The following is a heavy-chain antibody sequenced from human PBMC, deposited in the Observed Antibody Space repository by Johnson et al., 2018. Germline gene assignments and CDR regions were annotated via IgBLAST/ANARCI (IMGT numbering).Heavy chain of an antibody. CDR2: ISYDGNNK. CDR1: GFTFSGCA. Sequence: VQLLESGGGVVQPGRSLRLSCAASGFTFSGCAMHWVRQAPGKGLEWVAVISYDGNNKYYADSVKGRFTISRDNSKNTLYLQMNSLRAKDPAVYYCAGDDGSGSSLTSFYCNYMDVWCKGTTGTVSS. J-gene: IGHJ6*03. V-gene: IGHV3-30-3*01. CDR3: AGDDGSGSSLTSFYCNYMDV. D-gene: IGHD3-10*01.